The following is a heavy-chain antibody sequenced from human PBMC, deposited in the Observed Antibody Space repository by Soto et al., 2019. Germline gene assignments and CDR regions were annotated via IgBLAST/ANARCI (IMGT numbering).Heavy chain of an antibody. CDR2: IDPSDSYT. V-gene: IGHV5-10-1*01. CDR1: GYSFTSYW. CDR3: ARSAAAGNAYYYYGMDV. Sequence: RGESLKISCKGSGYSFTSYWISWVRQMPGKGLEWMGRIDPSDSYTNYSPSFQGHVTISADKSISTAYLQWSSLKASDTAMYYCARSAAAGNAYYYYGMDVWGQGTTVTVSS. D-gene: IGHD6-13*01. J-gene: IGHJ6*02.